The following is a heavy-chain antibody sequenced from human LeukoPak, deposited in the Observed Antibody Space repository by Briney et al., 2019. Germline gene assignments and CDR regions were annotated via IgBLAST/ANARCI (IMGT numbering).Heavy chain of an antibody. CDR3: AREKPYYYDSSGPFDY. D-gene: IGHD3-22*01. J-gene: IGHJ4*02. Sequence: GGSLRLSCAASGCTFSSYEINWVRQPPAKGREWVSYISSSGSTIYYADSLKGRFTISRDNAKNSLYLQMNSLRAEDTAVYYCAREKPYYYDSSGPFDYWGQGTLVTVSS. V-gene: IGHV3-48*03. CDR1: GCTFSSYE. CDR2: ISSSGSTI.